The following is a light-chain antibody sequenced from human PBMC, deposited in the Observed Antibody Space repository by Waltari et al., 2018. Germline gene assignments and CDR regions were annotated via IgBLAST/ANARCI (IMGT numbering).Light chain of an antibody. CDR1: SSDIGGYNY. V-gene: IGLV2-14*03. CDR3: SSYVSSSTLEL. CDR2: DVS. Sequence: QSALTQPASVSGSPGQSITISCPGTSSDIGGYNYVSWYQQLPGRAPKLIIYDVSNRPSGVSKWFSGSKSGNTASLTISGLQGEDEADYYCSSYVSSSTLELFGGGTSLAVL. J-gene: IGLJ2*01.